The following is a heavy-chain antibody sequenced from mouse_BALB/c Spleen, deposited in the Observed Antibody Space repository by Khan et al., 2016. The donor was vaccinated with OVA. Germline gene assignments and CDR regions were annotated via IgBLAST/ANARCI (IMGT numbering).Heavy chain of an antibody. J-gene: IGHJ4*01. V-gene: IGHV2-6-5*01. CDR2: IWGGGNT. Sequence: VQLQESGPGLVAPSQSLSITCTVSGFSLSDYGVSWIRQPPGKGLEWLGVIWGGGNTYYNSALKSRLSISKDNSKSQFFLKMNSLQTDDTAIYYCAKGLWSYYFALDYWGQGTSVTVSS. CDR3: AKGLWSYYFALDY. D-gene: IGHD1-1*02. CDR1: GFSLSDYG.